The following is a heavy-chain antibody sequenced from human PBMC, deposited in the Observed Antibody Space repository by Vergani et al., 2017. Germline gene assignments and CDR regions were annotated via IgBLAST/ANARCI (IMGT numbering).Heavy chain of an antibody. CDR1: GGSISSYY. CDR2: IYYSGRT. CDR3: ARSIAAAGTFGYWFDP. J-gene: IGHJ5*02. Sequence: QVQLQESGPGLVKPSETLSLTCTVSGGSISSYYWSWIRQPPGKGLEWIGYIYYSGRTNYNPSLKSRVTISVDTSKNQFSLKLSSVTAADTAVYYCARSIAAAGTFGYWFDPWGQGTLVTVSS. V-gene: IGHV4-59*01. D-gene: IGHD6-13*01.